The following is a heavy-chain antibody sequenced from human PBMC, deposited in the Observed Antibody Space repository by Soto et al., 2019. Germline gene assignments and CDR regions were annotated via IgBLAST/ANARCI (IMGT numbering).Heavy chain of an antibody. J-gene: IGHJ4*02. CDR2: ISYDGSNK. V-gene: IGHV3-30-3*01. Sequence: GGSLRLSCAASGFTFRSYAMHWVRQAPGKGLEWVAVISYDGSNKYYADSVKGRFTISRDNSKNTLYLQMNSLRAEDTAVYYCARPPHYSDSSGYLGYWGQGTLVTVSS. D-gene: IGHD3-22*01. CDR3: ARPPHYSDSSGYLGY. CDR1: GFTFRSYA.